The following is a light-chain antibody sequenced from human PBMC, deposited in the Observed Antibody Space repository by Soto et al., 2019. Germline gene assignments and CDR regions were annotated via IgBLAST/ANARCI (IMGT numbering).Light chain of an antibody. J-gene: IGLJ3*02. CDR1: SSDVGGYNY. V-gene: IGLV2-11*01. Sequence: QSALTQPRSESGSPGQSVTISCTGTSSDVGGYNYVSWYQQHPGKAPKLMIYDVSKRPSGVPDRFSGSKSGNTASLTISGLQAEDESDYYCCSYAGSYTLVFGGGTKLTLL. CDR3: CSYAGSYTLV. CDR2: DVS.